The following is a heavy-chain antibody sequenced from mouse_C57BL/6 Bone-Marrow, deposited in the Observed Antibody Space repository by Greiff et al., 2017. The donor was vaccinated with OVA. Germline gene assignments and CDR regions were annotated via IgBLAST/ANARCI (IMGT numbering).Heavy chain of an antibody. CDR2: IYPRAGST. CDR1: GYTFTDHT. J-gene: IGHJ4*01. CDR3: APGGYYAMDY. V-gene: IGHV1-78*01. D-gene: IGHD4-1*01. Sequence: QVQLQQSDAELVKPGASVKISCKVSGYTFTDHTIHWMKQRPEQGLEWIGYIYPRAGSTKYNEKLKGKAPLTADKASSTAYMQSNSLTSEDSAVYFCAPGGYYAMDYWGQGTSVTVSS.